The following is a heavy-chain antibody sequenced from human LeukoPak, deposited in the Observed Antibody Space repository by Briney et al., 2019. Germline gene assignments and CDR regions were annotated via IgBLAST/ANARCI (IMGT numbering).Heavy chain of an antibody. CDR1: GGSISSYY. D-gene: IGHD4-23*01. Sequence: SETLSLTCTVSGGSISSYYWSWIRQPPGKGLEWIGYIYYSGSTNYNPSLKSRVTISVDTSKNQFPLKLSSVTAADTAVYYCARDDVVMGAFDIWGQGTMVTVSS. J-gene: IGHJ3*02. CDR2: IYYSGST. CDR3: ARDDVVMGAFDI. V-gene: IGHV4-59*01.